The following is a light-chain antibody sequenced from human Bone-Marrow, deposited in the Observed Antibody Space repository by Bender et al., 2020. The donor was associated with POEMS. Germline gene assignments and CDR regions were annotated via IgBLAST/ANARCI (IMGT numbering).Light chain of an antibody. V-gene: IGLV2-23*01. CDR3: ASYGPYSPVV. J-gene: IGLJ3*02. CDR2: EGN. CDR1: SDP. Sequence: QSGLTQPASVSGSPGQSITISCTGTSDPVSWYQQHPGKAPKLIIYEGNKRPSGISDRFSGPRSGFTASLKISRLQTEDEADYFCASYGPYSPVVFGGGTKLTV.